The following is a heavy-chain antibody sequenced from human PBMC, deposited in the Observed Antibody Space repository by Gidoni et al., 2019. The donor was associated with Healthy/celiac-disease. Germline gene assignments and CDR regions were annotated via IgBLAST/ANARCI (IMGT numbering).Heavy chain of an antibody. CDR3: ARDCGIARQWLVGGGFDP. Sequence: QVQLVESGGGVVQPGRSLRLSCAAAGFTFSSYAMHWVRQAPGKGLEWVAVISYDGSNKYYADSVKGRFTISRDNSKNTLYLQMNSLRAEDTAVYYCARDCGIARQWLVGGGFDPWGQGTLVTVSS. J-gene: IGHJ5*02. CDR1: GFTFSSYA. V-gene: IGHV3-30*04. CDR2: ISYDGSNK. D-gene: IGHD6-19*01.